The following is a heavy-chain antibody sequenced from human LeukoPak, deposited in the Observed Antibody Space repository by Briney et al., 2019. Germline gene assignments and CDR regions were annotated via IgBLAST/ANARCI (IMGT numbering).Heavy chain of an antibody. J-gene: IGHJ5*02. Sequence: GGSLRLSCAASGFTFSTYGMLWVRQAPGKGLEWAAFISYDGSIKHYADSVKGRFTISRDNSKNTLYLQINSLRAEDTAVYYCAKDPRYCSATRCSGAWGQGTLVTVSS. V-gene: IGHV3-30*18. CDR1: GFTFSTYG. D-gene: IGHD2-2*01. CDR2: ISYDGSIK. CDR3: AKDPRYCSATRCSGA.